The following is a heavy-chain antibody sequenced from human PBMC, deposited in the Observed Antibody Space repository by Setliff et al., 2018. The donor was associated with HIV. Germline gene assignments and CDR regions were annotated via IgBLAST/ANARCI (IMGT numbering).Heavy chain of an antibody. D-gene: IGHD4-17*01. J-gene: IGHJ4*02. CDR2: IYYSGST. V-gene: IGHV4-28*03. CDR1: GYSISSGYY. CDR3: ARDPPGYGDSNDY. Sequence: SETLSLTCGVSGYSISSGYYWGWIRQPPGKGLEWLGYIYYSGSTTYNPSLKRRVTMSIDTSKNQFSLKLRSVTAADTAVYYCARDPPGYGDSNDYWGQGTLVTVSS.